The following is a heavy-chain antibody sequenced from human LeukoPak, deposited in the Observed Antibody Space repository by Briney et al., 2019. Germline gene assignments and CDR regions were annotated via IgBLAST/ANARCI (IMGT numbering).Heavy chain of an antibody. CDR1: GFTFSSYG. CDR3: AKGTKYEVDY. J-gene: IGHJ4*02. CDR2: IWYDGSNK. V-gene: IGHV3-33*06. Sequence: GGSLRLSCAASGFTFSSYGMHWVRQAPGKGLDGGAVIWYDGSNKYYEDSVKGRFTISRDNSKDTLYLQMNSLRAEDTAVYYCAKGTKYEVDYWGQGPLVTVSS. D-gene: IGHD1/OR15-1a*01.